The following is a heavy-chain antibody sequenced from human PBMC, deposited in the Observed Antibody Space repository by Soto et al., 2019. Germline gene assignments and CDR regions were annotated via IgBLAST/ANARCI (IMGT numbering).Heavy chain of an antibody. J-gene: IGHJ6*02. D-gene: IGHD2-21*02. V-gene: IGHV4-59*01. Sequence: SETLSLTCTVAGCSIRNYYWSWIRQPPGKGLEWIGYVYSSGSTHYNPSLQSRVTISADTSKNQVSLKVNSVTAADTAVYYCARVCGGDCHYGMDVWGQGTTVT. CDR2: VYSSGST. CDR1: GCSIRNYY. CDR3: ARVCGGDCHYGMDV.